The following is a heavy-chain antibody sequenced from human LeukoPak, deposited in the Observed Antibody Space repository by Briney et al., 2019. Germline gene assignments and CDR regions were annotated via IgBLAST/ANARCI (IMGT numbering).Heavy chain of an antibody. V-gene: IGHV3-48*04. D-gene: IGHD6-25*01. J-gene: IGHJ6*02. CDR3: ARAAYYYGMDV. Sequence: GGSLRLSCAASGFTFSSYWMNWVRQAPGKGLEWVSYISSSGSTIYYADSVKGRFTISRDNAKNSLYLQMNSLRAEDTAVYYCARAAYYYGMDVWGQGTTVTVSS. CDR1: GFTFSSYW. CDR2: ISSSGSTI.